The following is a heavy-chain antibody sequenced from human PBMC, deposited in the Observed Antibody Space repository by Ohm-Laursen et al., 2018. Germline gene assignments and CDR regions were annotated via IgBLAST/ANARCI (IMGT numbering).Heavy chain of an antibody. D-gene: IGHD1-20*01. CDR2: ISSSSSYI. CDR1: GFTFSSYS. Sequence: SLRLSCTASGFTFSSYSMNWVRQAPGKGLEWVSSISSSSSYIYYADSVKGRFTISRDNAKNSLYLQMNSLRAEDTAVYYCAREGITGTGYYYYGMDVWGQGTTVTVSS. J-gene: IGHJ6*02. CDR3: AREGITGTGYYYYGMDV. V-gene: IGHV3-21*04.